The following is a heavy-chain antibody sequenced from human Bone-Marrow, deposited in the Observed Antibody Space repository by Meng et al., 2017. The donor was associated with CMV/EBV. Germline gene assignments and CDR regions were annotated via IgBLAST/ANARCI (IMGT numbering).Heavy chain of an antibody. D-gene: IGHD6-6*01. V-gene: IGHV1-18*01. CDR3: ARDTIAARPGWFDP. J-gene: IGHJ5*02. CDR2: ISAYNGNT. CDR1: GYTFTTYG. Sequence: KASGYTFTTYGIGWVRQAPGQRLDWMGWISAYNGNTNYAQKFQGRVTMTTDTSTNTAYMELWSLRSDDTAVYYCARDTIAARPGWFDPWGQGTLVTVSS.